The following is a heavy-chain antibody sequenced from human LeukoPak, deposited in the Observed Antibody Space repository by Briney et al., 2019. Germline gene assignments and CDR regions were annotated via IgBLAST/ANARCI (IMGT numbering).Heavy chain of an antibody. CDR1: GYTFTSYY. Sequence: ASAKVSCKASGYTFTSYYMHWVRQAPGQGLEWMGIINPSGGSTTYAQKFQGRVTMTRDMSTSTVYMELSSLRSEDTAVYYCARETVAAGRGEFDYWGQGTLVTVSS. CDR3: ARETVAAGRGEFDY. D-gene: IGHD6-19*01. V-gene: IGHV1-46*01. CDR2: INPSGGST. J-gene: IGHJ4*02.